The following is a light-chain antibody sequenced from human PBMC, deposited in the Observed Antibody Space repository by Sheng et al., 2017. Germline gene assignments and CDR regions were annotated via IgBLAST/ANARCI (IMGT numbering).Light chain of an antibody. J-gene: IGKJ1*01. CDR3: LQYYTSPRS. CDR1: LGISNS. CDR2: AAS. Sequence: DIQLTQSPSFLSASVGDRVTITCRASLGISNSLAWYQQKPGKAPKLLVYAASILESGVPSRFRGSVSGTEYTLTISSLQPEDFTTYYCLQYYTSPRSFGPGTKVEIK. V-gene: IGKV1-NL1*01.